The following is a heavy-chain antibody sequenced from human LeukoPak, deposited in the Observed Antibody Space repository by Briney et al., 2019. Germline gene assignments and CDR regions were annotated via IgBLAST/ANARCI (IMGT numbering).Heavy chain of an antibody. CDR2: IIPIFGTA. Sequence: GASVKVSCKASGGTFSSYAISWVRQAPGQGLEWMGGIIPIFGTANYAQKFQGRVTITADKSTSTAYMELSSLRSEDTAVYYCARVSQTRANANDYWGQGTLVTVSS. J-gene: IGHJ4*02. D-gene: IGHD2-8*01. V-gene: IGHV1-69*06. CDR3: ARVSQTRANANDY. CDR1: GGTFSSYA.